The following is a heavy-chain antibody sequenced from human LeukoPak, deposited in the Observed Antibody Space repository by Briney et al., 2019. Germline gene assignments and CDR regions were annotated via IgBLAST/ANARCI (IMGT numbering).Heavy chain of an antibody. CDR1: GGSISSYY. CDR2: IYYSGST. CDR3: ARDDLDNYGMDV. V-gene: IGHV4-59*01. D-gene: IGHD2-2*03. J-gene: IGHJ6*02. Sequence: SETLSLTCTVSGGSISSYYWSWIRQPPGKGLEWIGYIYYSGSTNYNPSLKSRVTISVDTSKNQFSLKLSSVTAADTAVYYCARDDLDNYGMDVWGQGTTVTVSS.